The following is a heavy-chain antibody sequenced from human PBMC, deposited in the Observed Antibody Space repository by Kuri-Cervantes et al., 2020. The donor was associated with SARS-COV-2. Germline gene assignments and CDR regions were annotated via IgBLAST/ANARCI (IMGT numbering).Heavy chain of an antibody. V-gene: IGHV3-21*04. Sequence: GESLKISCAASGFTFSSYSMNWVRQAPGKGLEWVSSISSSSSYIYYADSVKGRFTISRDNAKNSLYLQMNSLRAEDTAVYYCAKDPPLLRYFQHWGQGTLVTVSS. CDR2: ISSSSSYI. D-gene: IGHD2-15*01. J-gene: IGHJ1*01. CDR1: GFTFSSYS. CDR3: AKDPPLLRYFQH.